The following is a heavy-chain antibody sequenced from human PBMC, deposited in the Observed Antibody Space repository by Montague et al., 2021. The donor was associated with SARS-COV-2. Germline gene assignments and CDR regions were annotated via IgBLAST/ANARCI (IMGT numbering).Heavy chain of an antibody. V-gene: IGHV4-59*01. CDR3: ARSRENYNILTGYPYYFDY. CDR2: IYYSGST. Sequence: SETLSLTCTVSGGSISRYYWNWIRQPPGKGLEWIAYIYYSGSTNYKPSLKSRVTISVDTSKNQFSLKLSPVTAADTAVYYCARSRENYNILTGYPYYFDYWGQGTLVTVSS. CDR1: GGSISRYY. D-gene: IGHD3-9*01. J-gene: IGHJ4*02.